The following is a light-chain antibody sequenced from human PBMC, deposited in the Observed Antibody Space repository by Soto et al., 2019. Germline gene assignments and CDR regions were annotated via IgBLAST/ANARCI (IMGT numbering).Light chain of an antibody. Sequence: EIVLTQSPGTLSLSPGERATLSCRASQSVIGNYLTWYQKKPGQAPRLLIYGASSRVPGIPDRFSGSGSGTDYTLTISKLEPEDFAVYYCQQYGSSFRYTFGQGTKLEIK. J-gene: IGKJ2*01. V-gene: IGKV3-20*01. CDR1: QSVIGNY. CDR2: GAS. CDR3: QQYGSSFRYT.